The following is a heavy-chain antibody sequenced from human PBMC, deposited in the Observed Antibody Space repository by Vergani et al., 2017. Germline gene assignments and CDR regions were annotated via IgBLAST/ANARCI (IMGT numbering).Heavy chain of an antibody. V-gene: IGHV3-23*01. J-gene: IGHJ4*02. D-gene: IGHD6-19*01. CDR3: AKDRAVAGTHDY. Sequence: EVQLLESGGGLVQPGGSLRLSCAASGFTFSSYAMSWVRQAPGKGLEWVSAISGSGGSTYYADSVKGRFTISRDNSKNTLYLQMNSLRPEDTAVYYCAKDRAVAGTHDYWGQGTLVTVSS. CDR1: GFTFSSYA. CDR2: ISGSGGST.